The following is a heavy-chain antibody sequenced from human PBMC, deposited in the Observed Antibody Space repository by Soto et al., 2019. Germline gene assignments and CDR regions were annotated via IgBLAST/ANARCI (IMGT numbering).Heavy chain of an antibody. CDR2: ISGSGGST. J-gene: IGHJ6*03. CDR3: AKDCSSTSCHTYYYYYMDV. CDR1: GFTFSSYA. V-gene: IGHV3-23*01. D-gene: IGHD2-2*02. Sequence: PGGSLRLSCAASGFTFSSYAMSWVRQAPGKGLEWVSAISGSGGSTYYADSVKGRFTISRDNSKNTLYLQMNSLRAEDTAVYYCAKDCSSTSCHTYYYYYMDVWGKGTTVTVSS.